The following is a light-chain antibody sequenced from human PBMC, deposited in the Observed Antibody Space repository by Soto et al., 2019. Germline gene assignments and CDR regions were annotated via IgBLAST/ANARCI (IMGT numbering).Light chain of an antibody. Sequence: QSALTQPASVSGSPGQSITISCTGTSSDVGGYNFVSWYQQHPGKVPKLMIFDVNRRPSGVSDRFSGSKSGNTASLTISGLQAEDGGDYYCCSYTSSSTHVFGSGTNLTVL. CDR1: SSDVGGYNF. J-gene: IGLJ1*01. CDR3: CSYTSSSTHV. CDR2: DVN. V-gene: IGLV2-14*03.